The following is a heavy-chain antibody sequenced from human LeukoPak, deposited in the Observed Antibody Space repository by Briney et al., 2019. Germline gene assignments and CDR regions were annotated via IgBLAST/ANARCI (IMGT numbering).Heavy chain of an antibody. CDR3: ACYSVLGRTFDC. CDR1: GASMNDHY. V-gene: IGHV4-59*11. J-gene: IGHJ4*02. Sequence: SETLSLTCAVSGASMNDHYWSWTRQTPGKGLEWIGHVHHSFSSNFSPSLKSRVTMSMDTSKSQFSLRVTSVTAADTAVYYCACYSVLGRTFDCWGQGTQVTVSS. D-gene: IGHD4-11*01. CDR2: VHHSFSS.